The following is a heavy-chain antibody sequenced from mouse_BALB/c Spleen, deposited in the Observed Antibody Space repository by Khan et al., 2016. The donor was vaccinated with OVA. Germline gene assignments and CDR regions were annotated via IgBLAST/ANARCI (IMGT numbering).Heavy chain of an antibody. Sequence: IQLVQSGPELKKPGETVKISCKASGYTFTNYGMNWVKQAPGKGLKWMGWINTYTGEPTYADDFKGRFAFSLETSASTAYLQINNLKNEDMATYFCARPPYFSYVMVYWGQGTSVTVSS. CDR1: GYTFTNYG. J-gene: IGHJ4*01. CDR2: INTYTGEP. CDR3: ARPPYFSYVMVY. D-gene: IGHD2-10*01. V-gene: IGHV9-1*02.